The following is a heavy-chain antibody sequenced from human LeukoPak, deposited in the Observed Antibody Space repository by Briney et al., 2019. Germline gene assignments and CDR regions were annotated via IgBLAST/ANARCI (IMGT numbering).Heavy chain of an antibody. D-gene: IGHD1-7*01. CDR3: AAATQTGTTLHFDY. CDR2: INPTAGST. J-gene: IGHJ4*02. CDR1: GYTFTSYY. Sequence: ASVKVSCKASGYTFTSYYMHWVRQAPGQGLEWMGIINPTAGSTGYAQKFQGRVTMTRDTSTSTVYMELSSLRSEDTAVYYCAAATQTGTTLHFDYWGQGTLVTVSS. V-gene: IGHV1-46*01.